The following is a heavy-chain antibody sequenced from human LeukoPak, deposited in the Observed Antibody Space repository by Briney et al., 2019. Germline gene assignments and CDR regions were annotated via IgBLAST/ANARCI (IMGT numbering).Heavy chain of an antibody. CDR2: INHSGST. V-gene: IGHV4-34*01. J-gene: IGHJ3*02. CDR3: VRGRSGQI. CDR1: GGSFSGYY. D-gene: IGHD3-10*01. Sequence: SETLSLTCAVYGGSFSGYYWSWIRQPPGKGLEWIGEINHSGSTNYNPSLKSRVTISVDTSKNQFSLKLSSVTAADTAVYYCVRGRSGQIWGQGTMVTVSS.